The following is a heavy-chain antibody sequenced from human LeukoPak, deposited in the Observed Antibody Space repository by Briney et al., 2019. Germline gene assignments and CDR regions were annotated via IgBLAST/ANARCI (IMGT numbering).Heavy chain of an antibody. D-gene: IGHD6-19*01. Sequence: SETLSLTCTVSGGSISSGSYYWSWIRQPAGKGLEWIGRIYTSGSTNYNPSLKSRVTIPVDTSKNQFSLKLSSVTAADTAVYYCARSIAVAGTGFDPWGQGTLVTVSS. J-gene: IGHJ5*02. CDR1: GGSISSGSYY. CDR3: ARSIAVAGTGFDP. CDR2: IYTSGST. V-gene: IGHV4-61*02.